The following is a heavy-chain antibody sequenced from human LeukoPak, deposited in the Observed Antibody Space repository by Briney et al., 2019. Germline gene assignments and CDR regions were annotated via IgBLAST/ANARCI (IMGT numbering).Heavy chain of an antibody. D-gene: IGHD3-10*01. V-gene: IGHV3-74*01. Sequence: GGSLRLSCAASGLTFSSHWMHWVRHAPGKGLVWVSVINNDGSGTNYADSVKGRSTISRDNAKNTLYLQMTSLGAEDTAVYYCVRGGFGHAMDVWGQGTTVTVSS. J-gene: IGHJ6*02. CDR3: VRGGFGHAMDV. CDR1: GLTFSSHW. CDR2: INNDGSGT.